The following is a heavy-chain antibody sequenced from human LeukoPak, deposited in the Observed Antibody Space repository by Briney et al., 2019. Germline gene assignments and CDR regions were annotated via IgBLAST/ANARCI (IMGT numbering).Heavy chain of an antibody. D-gene: IGHD6-13*01. J-gene: IGHJ6*03. Sequence: SETLSLTCTVSGGSISSYYWSRIRQPPGKGLEWIGYIYYSGSTNYNPSLKSRVTISVDTSKNQFSLKLSSVTAADTAVYYCAGGGSSWLYYYYYYMDVWGKGTTVTISS. V-gene: IGHV4-59*01. CDR2: IYYSGST. CDR3: AGGGSSWLYYYYYYMDV. CDR1: GGSISSYY.